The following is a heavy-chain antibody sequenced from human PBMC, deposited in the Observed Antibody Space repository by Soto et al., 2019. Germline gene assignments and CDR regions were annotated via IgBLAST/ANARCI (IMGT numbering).Heavy chain of an antibody. CDR3: ARDDDNDANALDY. J-gene: IGHJ4*02. Sequence: VQLVESGGGMVQPGTSLRLSCAASGFTFSKYGMHWVRQAPGKGLEWVALIWHDGIRKVYVDSVKGRFTISRDNSKNTLDLQMNNLRDDDKAVYYCARDDDNDANALDYWGPGTLVTVSS. V-gene: IGHV3-33*01. CDR1: GFTFSKYG. CDR2: IWHDGIRK.